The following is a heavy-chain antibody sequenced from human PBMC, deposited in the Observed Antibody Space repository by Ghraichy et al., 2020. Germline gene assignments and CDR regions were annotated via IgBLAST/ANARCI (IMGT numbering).Heavy chain of an antibody. CDR3: AKVIITYSNDAYEY. CDR2: ISAGGGST. J-gene: IGHJ4*02. Sequence: GGSLRLSCAASGFTFSSFAMSWVRQPPGKGLEWFAGISAGGGSTYYADPLKGRFTISRDNSRNTVYLQMNSLRVEDTALYYCAKVIITYSNDAYEYWGQGAMVTVSP. V-gene: IGHV3-23*01. CDR1: GFTFSSFA. D-gene: IGHD3-16*01.